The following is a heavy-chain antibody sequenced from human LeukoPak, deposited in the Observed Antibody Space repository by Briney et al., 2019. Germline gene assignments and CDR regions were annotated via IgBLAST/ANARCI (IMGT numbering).Heavy chain of an antibody. Sequence: QSGGSLRLSCAASEFTFSSFEMNWVRQAPGKGLEWISYISRSARTTYYADSVKGRFTISRDNAKSSLYLQMNSLRAEDTAVYYCAELGITMIGGVWGKGTTVTISS. J-gene: IGHJ6*04. D-gene: IGHD3-10*02. CDR3: AELGITMIGGV. CDR1: EFTFSSFE. V-gene: IGHV3-48*03. CDR2: ISRSARTT.